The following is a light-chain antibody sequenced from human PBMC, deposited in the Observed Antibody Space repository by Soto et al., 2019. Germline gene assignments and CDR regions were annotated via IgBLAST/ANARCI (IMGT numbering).Light chain of an antibody. V-gene: IGKV3-15*01. CDR3: QQYNNWPLT. J-gene: IGKJ4*01. CDR1: QSVSSN. CDR2: GAS. Sequence: EVVMTQSPATLSVSLGDRATLSFRASQSVSSNLAWYQQKPGQAPRLLIYGASTRATGIPARFSGSGSGTEFTLTISSLQSEDFAVYSCQQYNNWPLTFGGGTKVHIK.